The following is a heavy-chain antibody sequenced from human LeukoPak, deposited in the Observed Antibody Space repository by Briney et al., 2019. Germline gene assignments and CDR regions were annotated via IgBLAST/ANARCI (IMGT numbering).Heavy chain of an antibody. V-gene: IGHV3-7*02. CDR2: LKQDGSEK. Sequence: GGSLRLSCVASGFTFSSYWMSWVRQAPGRGLEWVANLKQDGSEKYYVDSVKGRFTISRDNAKNSLYLQMNSLRAEDTAVYYCARADYDSSGFPFDYWGQGTLVTVSS. D-gene: IGHD3-22*01. CDR3: ARADYDSSGFPFDY. CDR1: GFTFSSYW. J-gene: IGHJ4*02.